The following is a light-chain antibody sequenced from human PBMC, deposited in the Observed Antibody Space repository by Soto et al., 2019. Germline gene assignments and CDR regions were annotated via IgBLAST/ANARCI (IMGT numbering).Light chain of an antibody. Sequence: EIVFTQSPSILSLSPGERASLSCGASQSVSSSYLAWYQQKPGQAPRLLIYGASTRATGIPARFSGSGSGTEFTLTISSLQSEDFAVYYCQQYNNWPGKTFGQGTKVDIK. V-gene: IGKV3-15*01. CDR3: QQYNNWPGKT. CDR1: QSVSSSY. J-gene: IGKJ1*01. CDR2: GAS.